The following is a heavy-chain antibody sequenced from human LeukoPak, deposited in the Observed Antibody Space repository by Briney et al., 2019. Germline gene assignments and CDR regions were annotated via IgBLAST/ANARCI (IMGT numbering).Heavy chain of an antibody. D-gene: IGHD1-26*01. CDR3: AREDEWELPLHAWFDP. Sequence: SETLSLTCTVSGGSISSYYWGWIRQPPGKGLEWIGRIYISGTTNYNSSLKSRITMSLDTSKNQLSLKLSSVTAADTAVYYCAREDEWELPLHAWFDPWGQGTLVTVSS. V-gene: IGHV4-4*07. CDR1: GGSISSYY. J-gene: IGHJ5*02. CDR2: IYISGTT.